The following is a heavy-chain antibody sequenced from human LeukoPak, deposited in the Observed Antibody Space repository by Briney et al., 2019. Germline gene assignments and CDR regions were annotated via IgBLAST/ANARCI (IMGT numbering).Heavy chain of an antibody. CDR1: GYTFTSYG. J-gene: IGHJ4*02. Sequence: ASVKVSCKASGYTFTSYGISWVRQAPGQGLEWMGWSSAYNGNTNYAQKRQGRVTMTTGTSTSTAYMELRSLRSDDTAVYYCAREYYDYVWGSYPQRYFDYWGQGTLVTVSS. D-gene: IGHD3-16*02. CDR2: SSAYNGNT. CDR3: AREYYDYVWGSYPQRYFDY. V-gene: IGHV1-18*01.